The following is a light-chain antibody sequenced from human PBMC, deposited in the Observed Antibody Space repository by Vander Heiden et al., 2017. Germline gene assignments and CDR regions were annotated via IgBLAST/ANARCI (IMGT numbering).Light chain of an antibody. V-gene: IGKV1-39*01. CDR3: QQSYSTPYT. CDR2: AAS. CDR1: QSISSY. J-gene: IGKJ2*01. Sequence: DIQMTQPPSSLSASVGDRVTITCRASQSISSYLNWYQQKPGKAPKLLIYAASSLQSGVPSRFSGSGSGTDFTLTISSLQPEDFATYYCQQSYSTPYTLGQGTKLEIK.